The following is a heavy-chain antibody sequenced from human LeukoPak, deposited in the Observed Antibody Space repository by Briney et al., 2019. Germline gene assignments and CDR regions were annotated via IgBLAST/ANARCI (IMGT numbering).Heavy chain of an antibody. CDR2: IYPGDSDT. Sequence: GESLKISCKASGYTFATYWITCLGQMPGKGLEWVGIIYPGDSDTRYSPSFQGQLTISADKSITTAYLQWSSLTTSDTANYYRERHVVAYSSGLAGFDSWGQGALVTVSS. J-gene: IGHJ4*02. D-gene: IGHD6-19*01. CDR1: GYTFATYW. V-gene: IGHV5-51*01. CDR3: ERHVVAYSSGLAGFDS.